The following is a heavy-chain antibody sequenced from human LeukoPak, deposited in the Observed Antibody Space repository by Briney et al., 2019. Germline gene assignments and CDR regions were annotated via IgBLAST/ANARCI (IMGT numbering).Heavy chain of an antibody. D-gene: IGHD3-10*01. V-gene: IGHV3-53*01. Sequence: PGGSLRLSCAASGFTVSSNYMSWVRQAPGKGLEWVSVIYSGGSTYYADSVKGRLTISRDNSKNTLYLQMNSLRAEDTAVYYCASGVVRGVISYWGQGTLVTVSS. CDR2: IYSGGST. CDR1: GFTVSSNY. CDR3: ASGVVRGVISY. J-gene: IGHJ4*02.